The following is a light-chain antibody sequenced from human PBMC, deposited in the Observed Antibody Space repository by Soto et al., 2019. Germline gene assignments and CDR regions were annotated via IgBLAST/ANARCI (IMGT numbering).Light chain of an antibody. CDR2: DVS. J-gene: IGLJ1*01. Sequence: QSVLTQPASVSGSPGQSIAISCTGTSSDVGGYSYVSWYQQQPGKAPKLVISDVSNRPSGVSDRFSGSKSGNTASLTISGLQTEDEADYSGASYTPSSIYVSGTGTKVTVL. CDR1: SSDVGGYSY. CDR3: ASYTPSSIYV. V-gene: IGLV2-14*01.